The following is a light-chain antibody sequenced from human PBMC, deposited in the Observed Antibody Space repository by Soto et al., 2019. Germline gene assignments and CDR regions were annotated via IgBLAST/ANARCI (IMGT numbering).Light chain of an antibody. Sequence: QSALTQPASVSGSPGQSITISCTGTSSAVGSYNLVSWYQQHPGKAPKLMIYEGSKRPSGVSNRFSGSKSGNTASLTISGLQAEDEADYSCCSYAGSSTHVIFGGGTKLTVL. CDR3: CSYAGSSTHVI. CDR2: EGS. J-gene: IGLJ2*01. V-gene: IGLV2-23*01. CDR1: SSAVGSYNL.